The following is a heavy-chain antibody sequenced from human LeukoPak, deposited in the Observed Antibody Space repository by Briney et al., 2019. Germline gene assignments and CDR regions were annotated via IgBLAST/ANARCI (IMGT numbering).Heavy chain of an antibody. CDR2: IGSSGGGI. D-gene: IGHD7-27*01. CDR1: GFTFSTYT. CDR3: AIDPNWGTHS. J-gene: IGHJ4*02. V-gene: IGHV3-23*01. Sequence: GGSLRLSCAASGFTFSTYTMYWVRHPPGKRLEWVSIIGSSGGGIHYADSVKGRFTISRDNSKNALYLQMDSLRVEDTAVYYCAIDPNWGTHSWGQGVLVTVSS.